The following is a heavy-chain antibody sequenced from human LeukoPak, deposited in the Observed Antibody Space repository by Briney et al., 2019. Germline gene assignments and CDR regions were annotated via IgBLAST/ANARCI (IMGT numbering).Heavy chain of an antibody. D-gene: IGHD3-10*01. CDR2: IWYDGSNK. Sequence: SGGSLRLSCAASGFTFSSYGMHWVRQAPGKGLEWVAGIWYDGSNKYYADSVKGRFTISRDNSKNTLYLQMNSLRAEDTAVYYCARGVGRYTKTYYMDVWGKGTTVTVSS. CDR1: GFTFSSYG. CDR3: ARGVGRYTKTYYMDV. J-gene: IGHJ6*03. V-gene: IGHV3-33*01.